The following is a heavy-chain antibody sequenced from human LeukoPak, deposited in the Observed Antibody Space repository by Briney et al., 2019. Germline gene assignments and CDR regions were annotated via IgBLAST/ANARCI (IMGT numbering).Heavy chain of an antibody. CDR3: ARRSAAGNDY. V-gene: IGHV3-48*02. CDR1: GFTFSSYS. D-gene: IGHD6-13*01. J-gene: IGHJ4*02. CDR2: ISSSSSTI. Sequence: PGGSLRLPCAASGFTFSSYSMNWVPQAPGKGQVWVSYISSSSSTIYYADSVKGRFTISRDNAKNSLYLQMNSLRDEDTAVYYCARRSAAGNDYWGQGTLVTVSS.